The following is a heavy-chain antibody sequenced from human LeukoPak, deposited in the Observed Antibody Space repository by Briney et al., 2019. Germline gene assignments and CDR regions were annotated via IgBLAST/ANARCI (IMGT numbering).Heavy chain of an antibody. D-gene: IGHD4-4*01. CDR2: IYYSGST. V-gene: IGHV4-59*01. Sequence: SETLSLTCTVSGGSISSYYWSWIRQPPGKGLEWIGYIYYSGSTNYNPSLKSRVTISVDTSKNQFSLKLSSVTAADTAVYYCAAARAVTYIDYWGQGTLVTVSS. J-gene: IGHJ4*02. CDR3: AAARAVTYIDY. CDR1: GGSISSYY.